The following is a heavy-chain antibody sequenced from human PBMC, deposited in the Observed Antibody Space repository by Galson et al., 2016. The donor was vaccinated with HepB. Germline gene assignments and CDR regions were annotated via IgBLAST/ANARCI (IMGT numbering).Heavy chain of an antibody. CDR2: IVVGSGNT. CDR1: GFTFTSSA. CDR3: AREFYYGMDV. V-gene: IGHV1-58*01. Sequence: SVKVSCKASGFTFTSSAVQWVRQARGQRLEWIGWIVVGSGNTNYAQKFQERVTMTTDTSTNTAYMDLRSLRSDDTAVYYCAREFYYGMDVWGQGTTVTVSS. J-gene: IGHJ6*02.